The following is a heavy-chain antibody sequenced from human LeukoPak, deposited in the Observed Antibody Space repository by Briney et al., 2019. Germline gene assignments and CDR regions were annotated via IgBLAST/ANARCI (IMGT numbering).Heavy chain of an antibody. J-gene: IGHJ6*02. V-gene: IGHV1-2*06. CDR3: AIIGVGPYGMDV. CDR2: INPNSGGT. CDR1: GYTFTGYY. D-gene: IGHD3-3*01. Sequence: ASVTVSCKASGYTFTGYYMHWVRQAPGQGLEWMGRINPNSGGTNYAQKFQGRVTMTRDTSISTAYMELSRLRSDDTAVYYCAIIGVGPYGMDVWGQGTTVTVSS.